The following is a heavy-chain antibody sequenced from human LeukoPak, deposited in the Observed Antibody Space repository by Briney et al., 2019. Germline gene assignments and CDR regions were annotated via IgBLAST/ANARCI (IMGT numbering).Heavy chain of an antibody. V-gene: IGHV1-18*01. J-gene: IGHJ4*02. CDR3: ARGPGTVVTRGDY. CDR2: ISAYNGNR. CDR1: GYTFTSYG. D-gene: IGHD2-21*02. Sequence: ASVKVSCKASGYTFTSYGISWVRQAPGQGLEWMGWISAYNGNRKYAQKLQGRVTMTTDTSTTTTFMELRSLRSDDTAVYYCARGPGTVVTRGDYWGQGTLVTVSS.